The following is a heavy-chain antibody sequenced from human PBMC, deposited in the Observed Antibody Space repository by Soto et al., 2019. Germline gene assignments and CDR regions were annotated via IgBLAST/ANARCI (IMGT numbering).Heavy chain of an antibody. CDR1: GFIFISYG. CDR3: TKDPYFDY. J-gene: IGHJ4*02. V-gene: IGHV3-30*18. CDR2: ISYDGRNK. Sequence: ESGGGVVQPGRSLRLSCAASGFIFISYGMHWLRQAPGKGLEWVSVISYDGRNKYYADSVKGRFTISIDNSKSTLYLEMNGLRAEDTAVYYCTKDPYFDYWGQGTLVTVSS.